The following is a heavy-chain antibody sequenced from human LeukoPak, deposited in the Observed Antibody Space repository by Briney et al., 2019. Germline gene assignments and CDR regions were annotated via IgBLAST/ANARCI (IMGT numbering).Heavy chain of an antibody. Sequence: PGGSLRLSCAASGFTFSSYWMHWVRQAPGKGLVWVSRINSDGSSTSYADSVKGRFTISRDNAKNTLYLQMNSLRAEDTAVYYCARDRQWNYYDSSGHPRPSDWFDPWGQGTLVTVSS. CDR1: GFTFSSYW. V-gene: IGHV3-74*01. D-gene: IGHD3-22*01. CDR2: INSDGSST. J-gene: IGHJ5*02. CDR3: ARDRQWNYYDSSGHPRPSDWFDP.